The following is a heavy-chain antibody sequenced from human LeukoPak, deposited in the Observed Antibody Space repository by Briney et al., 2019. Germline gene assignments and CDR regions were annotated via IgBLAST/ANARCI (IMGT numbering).Heavy chain of an antibody. Sequence: PSETLSLTCAVYGGSFSGYYWSWIRQPPGKGLEWIGEINHSGSTNYNPSLKSRVTISVDTSKNQLSLKLGSVTAADTAVYYCARGMGIAVAGQVGATSGYDYWGQGTLVTVSS. V-gene: IGHV4-34*01. CDR3: ARGMGIAVAGQVGATSGYDY. J-gene: IGHJ4*02. CDR1: GGSFSGYY. D-gene: IGHD6-19*01. CDR2: INHSGST.